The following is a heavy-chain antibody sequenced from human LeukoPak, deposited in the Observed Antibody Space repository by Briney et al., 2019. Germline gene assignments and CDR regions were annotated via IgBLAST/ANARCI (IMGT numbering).Heavy chain of an antibody. CDR3: AREWLVRPSFDY. Sequence: SETLSLTCAVYGGSFSGYYWSWIRQPPGKGLEWIGEINHSGSTNHNPSLKSRVTISVDTSKNQFSLKLSSVTAADTAVYYCAREWLVRPSFDYWGQGTLVTVSS. V-gene: IGHV4-34*01. CDR2: INHSGST. J-gene: IGHJ4*02. D-gene: IGHD6-19*01. CDR1: GGSFSGYY.